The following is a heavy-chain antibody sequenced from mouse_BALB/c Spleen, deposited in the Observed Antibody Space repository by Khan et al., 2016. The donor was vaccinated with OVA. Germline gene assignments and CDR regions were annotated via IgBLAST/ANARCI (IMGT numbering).Heavy chain of an antibody. V-gene: IGHV5-4*02. Sequence: EVELVESGGGLVKPGGSLKLSCAASGFTFSDYYMYWVRQTPEKRLEWVATISGGGSYTYYPDSVKGRFPISSDNAKNNLYLQMSSLKSEDTAMYYCARAGYGGCAYWGQGTLVTVSA. CDR3: ARAGYGGCAY. CDR1: GFTFSDYY. CDR2: ISGGGSYT. D-gene: IGHD1-1*02. J-gene: IGHJ3*01.